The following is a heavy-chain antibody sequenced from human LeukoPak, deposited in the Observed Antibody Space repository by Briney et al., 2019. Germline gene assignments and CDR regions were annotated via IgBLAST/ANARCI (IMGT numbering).Heavy chain of an antibody. D-gene: IGHD3-22*01. J-gene: IGHJ5*02. CDR3: ARFPPYYYDSSGTEDWFDP. V-gene: IGHV4-39*01. CDR1: GGSISSYY. CDR2: IYYSGST. Sequence: SETLSLTCTVSGGSISSYYWSWIRQPPGKGLEWIGSIYYSGSTYYNPSLKSRVTISVDTSKNQFSLKLSSVTAEDTAVYYCARFPPYYYDSSGTEDWFDPWGQGTLVTVSS.